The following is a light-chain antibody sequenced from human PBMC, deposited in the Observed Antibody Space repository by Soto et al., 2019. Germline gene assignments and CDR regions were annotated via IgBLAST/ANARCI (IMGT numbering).Light chain of an antibody. V-gene: IGLV2-8*01. CDR2: EVN. CDR1: SSDVGGYNY. Sequence: QSALTQPPSASGSPGQSVTISCTGTSSDVGGYNYVSWYQHHPGNAPKLMIFEVNKRASGVPDRFSGSKSGNTVSLTVSGLQAEDEADYYCSSYAGSNTPYVFGTGTKVTVL. CDR3: SSYAGSNTPYV. J-gene: IGLJ1*01.